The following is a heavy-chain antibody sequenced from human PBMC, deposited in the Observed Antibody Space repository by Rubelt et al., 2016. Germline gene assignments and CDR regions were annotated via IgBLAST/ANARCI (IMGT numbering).Heavy chain of an antibody. CDR3: AKDLGASNYFDY. Sequence: LVQPGGSLRLSCAASGFTFSSYAMNWVRQAPGKGLEWVSSISGDGRIILYADSVKGRFTTSRDNPKNTLYLQMNSLRAEDMAVYYCAKDLGASNYFDYWGQGTQVTVSS. CDR2: ISGDGRII. D-gene: IGHD1-26*01. J-gene: IGHJ4*02. CDR1: GFTFSSYA. V-gene: IGHV3-23*01.